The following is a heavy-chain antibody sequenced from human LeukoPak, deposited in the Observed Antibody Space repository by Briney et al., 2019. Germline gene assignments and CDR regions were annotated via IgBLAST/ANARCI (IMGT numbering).Heavy chain of an antibody. CDR2: ISPYNGNT. CDR3: ARSPGPPPPTDY. V-gene: IGHV1-18*01. J-gene: IGHJ4*02. Sequence: PAASVKVSCKASGYTFTSYGISWVRQAPGQGLEWMGWISPYNGNTNYAQILQGRVTMTTDTSTSTAYMELRSLRSDDTAVYYCARSPGPPPPTDYWGQGTLVTVSS. CDR1: GYTFTSYG.